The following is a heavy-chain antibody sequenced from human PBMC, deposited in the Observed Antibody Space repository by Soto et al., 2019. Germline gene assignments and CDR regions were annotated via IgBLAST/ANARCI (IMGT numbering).Heavy chain of an antibody. D-gene: IGHD4-4*01. V-gene: IGHV4-59*08. Sequence: TLSLTCAVYGGSFSGYYWSWIRQSPGKGLEWIGYIYYSGSTKYKPSLKSRVTMSVDTSKNQFSLKVSSATAADTAVYYCARHSNRNYGLYYFDYWGLGALVTVSS. CDR2: IYYSGST. CDR3: ARHSNRNYGLYYFDY. J-gene: IGHJ4*02. CDR1: GGSFSGYY.